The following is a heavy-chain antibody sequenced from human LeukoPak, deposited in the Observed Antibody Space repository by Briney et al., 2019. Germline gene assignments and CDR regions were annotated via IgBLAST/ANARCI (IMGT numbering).Heavy chain of an antibody. CDR2: INHSGST. V-gene: IGHV4-34*01. Sequence: SETLSLTCAVYGGSFSGYYWSWIRQPPGKGLEWIGEINHSGSTNYNPSLKSRVTISVGTSKNQFSLKLSSVTAADTAVYYCASAAEGIVGATLDYWGQGTLVTVSS. CDR3: ASAAEGIVGATLDY. J-gene: IGHJ4*02. CDR1: GGSFSGYY. D-gene: IGHD1-26*01.